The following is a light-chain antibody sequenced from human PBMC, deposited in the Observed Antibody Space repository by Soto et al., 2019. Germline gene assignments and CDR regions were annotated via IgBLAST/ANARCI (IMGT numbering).Light chain of an antibody. J-gene: IGLJ2*01. CDR2: EVS. CDR3: SSYTSTTTLVV. V-gene: IGLV2-14*01. Sequence: QSALTQPASVSGSTGQSITISCTGTSSVVGIYNYVSWYQQHPGKAPKLMIYEVSNRPSGVSNRFSGSKSGNTASLTISGLQAEDDADYYCSSYTSTTTLVVFGGGTKLTVL. CDR1: SSVVGIYNY.